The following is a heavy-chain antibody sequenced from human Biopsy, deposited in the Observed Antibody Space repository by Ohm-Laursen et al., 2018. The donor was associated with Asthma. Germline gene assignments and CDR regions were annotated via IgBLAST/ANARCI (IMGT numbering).Heavy chain of an antibody. CDR1: GFTVSRDH. D-gene: IGHD4-17*01. CDR2: ISSGGGTI. V-gene: IGHV3-23*01. Sequence: SLRLSCAAPGFTVSRDHMFWVRQAPGKGLEWVSVISSGGGTIDYADAVKGRFTISRNISTNTVYLQMDSLSADDTAVYYCAKVGHGYGDYVGYLDPWGQGTLVTVSS. CDR3: AKVGHGYGDYVGYLDP. J-gene: IGHJ5*02.